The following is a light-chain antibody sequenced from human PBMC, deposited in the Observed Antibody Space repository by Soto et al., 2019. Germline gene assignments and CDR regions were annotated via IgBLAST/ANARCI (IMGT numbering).Light chain of an antibody. Sequence: DIQMTQSPSSLSASVRDRVTITCRASQSISSYLNWYQQKPGKAPRLLIYGAFSLQSGVPSRFSGSGSGTDFTLTISSLQPEDFATYYCQQSYSTPRTFGQGTKVEIK. CDR3: QQSYSTPRT. CDR2: GAF. J-gene: IGKJ1*01. CDR1: QSISSY. V-gene: IGKV1-39*01.